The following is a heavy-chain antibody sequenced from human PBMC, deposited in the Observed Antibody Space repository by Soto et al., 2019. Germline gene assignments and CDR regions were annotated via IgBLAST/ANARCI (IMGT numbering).Heavy chain of an antibody. V-gene: IGHV3-7*01. CDR3: ARSIAARLNWLDP. CDR2: IKQDGSEK. Sequence: GGSLRLSCAASGFTFSSYWMSWVRQAPGKGLEWVANIKQDGSEKYYVDSVKGRFTISRDNAKNSLYLQMNSLRAEDTAVYYCARSIAARLNWLDPWGQGTLVTVS. D-gene: IGHD6-6*01. J-gene: IGHJ5*02. CDR1: GFTFSSYW.